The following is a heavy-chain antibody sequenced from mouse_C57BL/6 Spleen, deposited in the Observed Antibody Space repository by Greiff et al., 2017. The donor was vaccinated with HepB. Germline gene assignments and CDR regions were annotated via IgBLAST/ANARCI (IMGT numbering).Heavy chain of an antibody. D-gene: IGHD1-1*01. J-gene: IGHJ1*03. CDR3: TRDHYGSSYGYCDV. CDR2: ISSGGDYI. CDR1: GFTFSSYA. Sequence: EVQRVESGEGLVKPGGSLKLSCAASGFTFSSYAMSWVRQTPEKRLEWVAYISSGGDYIYYADTVKGRFTISRDNARNNLYLQMSSLKSEDTAMYYCTRDHYGSSYGYCDVWGTGTTVTVSS. V-gene: IGHV5-9-1*02.